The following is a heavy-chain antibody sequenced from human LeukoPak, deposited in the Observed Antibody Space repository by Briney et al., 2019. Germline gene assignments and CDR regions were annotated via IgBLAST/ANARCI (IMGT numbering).Heavy chain of an antibody. Sequence: GGSLRLSCAASGFTFSSYSMNWVRQAPGKGLEWVSSISSSSSYIYYADSVKGRFTISRGNAKNSLYLQMNSLRAEDTAVYYCARDREGSSWYGMDVWGQGTTVTVSS. D-gene: IGHD6-13*01. V-gene: IGHV3-21*01. CDR3: ARDREGSSWYGMDV. CDR2: ISSSSSYI. CDR1: GFTFSSYS. J-gene: IGHJ6*02.